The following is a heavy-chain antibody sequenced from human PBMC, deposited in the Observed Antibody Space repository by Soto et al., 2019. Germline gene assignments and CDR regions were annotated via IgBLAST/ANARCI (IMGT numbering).Heavy chain of an antibody. CDR1: GFSFTNFA. CDR2: IGASGDIT. D-gene: IGHD2-21*02. Sequence: GGSLRLACAASGFSFTNFAMSWVRQAPGKGLEWVAGIGASGDITWYADSVKGRLSISRDNSKNTLYLQLNSLRFEDTAVYYCAKDDFTDRGDDYFDYWGPGTLVTVSS. J-gene: IGHJ4*02. CDR3: AKDDFTDRGDDYFDY. V-gene: IGHV3-23*01.